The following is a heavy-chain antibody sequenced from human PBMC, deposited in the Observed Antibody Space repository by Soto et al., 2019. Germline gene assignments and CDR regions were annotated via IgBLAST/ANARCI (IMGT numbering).Heavy chain of an antibody. CDR1: GFSFSADGVG. CDR3: AHAFGGTSWPNDAFDV. Sequence: QITLKESGPTLVKPTQTLTLTCIFSGFSFSADGVGVGWIGQPPGKALEWLALIYWDDDPRYRPSLKSRLTITKDSSKNQVVLTMTNMDPLDTATYYCAHAFGGTSWPNDAFDVWGQGTVVSVSS. J-gene: IGHJ3*01. V-gene: IGHV2-5*02. D-gene: IGHD3-16*01. CDR2: IYWDDDP.